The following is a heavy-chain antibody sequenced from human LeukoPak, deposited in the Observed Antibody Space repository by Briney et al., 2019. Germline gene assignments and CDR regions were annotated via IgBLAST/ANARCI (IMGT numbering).Heavy chain of an antibody. Sequence: ASVKVSCKPSGYTFTGYCMHWVRQAPGQGLEWMGCINPNSGGTNYAQKFQGRVTMTRDTSISTAYMELSRLRSDDTAVYYCARGGSIYCSGGSCYRTLDYWGQGTLVTVSS. D-gene: IGHD2-15*01. CDR2: INPNSGGT. CDR3: ARGGSIYCSGGSCYRTLDY. J-gene: IGHJ4*02. CDR1: GYTFTGYC. V-gene: IGHV1-2*02.